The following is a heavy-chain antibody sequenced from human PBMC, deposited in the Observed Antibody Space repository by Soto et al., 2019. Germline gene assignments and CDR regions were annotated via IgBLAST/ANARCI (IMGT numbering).Heavy chain of an antibody. J-gene: IGHJ3*02. CDR3: ARGDRGDFDI. CDR1: GFTFSYYW. Sequence: EVQLVESGGGLVQPGESLRLSCVASGFTFSYYWMHWVRQGPGKGLVWVSRIHSDGSSTTYADSVKGRFTISRDNDKNTLYLQMNSLRAEDTAVYYCARGDRGDFDIWGQGTVVTVSS. CDR2: IHSDGSST. V-gene: IGHV3-74*01. D-gene: IGHD7-27*01.